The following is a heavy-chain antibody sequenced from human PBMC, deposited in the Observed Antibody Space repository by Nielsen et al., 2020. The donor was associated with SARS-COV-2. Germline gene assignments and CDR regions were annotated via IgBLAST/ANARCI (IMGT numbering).Heavy chain of an antibody. J-gene: IGHJ4*02. CDR2: ITNRGDIS. D-gene: IGHD3-3*02. V-gene: IGHV3-23*01. Sequence: GGSLRLSCAASGFTFDTYALSWVRQAPGKGLEWVAGITNRGDISFNADSAKGRFTISKDDSKTTLYLQMNSLRAEDTAQYYCAKGERGISIVFESWGQGTLVTVSS. CDR3: AKGERGISIVFES. CDR1: GFTFDTYA.